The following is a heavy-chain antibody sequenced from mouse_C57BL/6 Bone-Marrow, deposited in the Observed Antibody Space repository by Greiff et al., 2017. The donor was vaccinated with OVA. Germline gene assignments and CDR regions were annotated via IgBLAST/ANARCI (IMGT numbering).Heavy chain of an antibody. CDR3: ARELTGNFDY. CDR2: INYDGSST. CDR1: GFTFSDYY. D-gene: IGHD4-1*01. V-gene: IGHV5-16*01. J-gene: IGHJ2*01. Sequence: EVKLMESEGGLVQPGRSMKLSCTASGFTFSDYYMAWVRQVPEKGLEWVANINYDGSSTYYLDSLKSRFIISRDNAKNILYLQMSSLKSEDTATYYCARELTGNFDYWGQGTTLTVSS.